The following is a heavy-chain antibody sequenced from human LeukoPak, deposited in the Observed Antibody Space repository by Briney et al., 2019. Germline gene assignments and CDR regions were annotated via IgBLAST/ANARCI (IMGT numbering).Heavy chain of an antibody. V-gene: IGHV3-30*03. Sequence: GGSLRLSCAASGFTFSSYGMHWVRQAPGKGLEWVAVISDDGNNEYYADSVKGRFTISRDNSKNTLYLQMNSLRAEDTAVYYCARRIAQYFYYGLDVWGQGTTVTVSS. J-gene: IGHJ6*02. CDR2: ISDDGNNE. D-gene: IGHD2-21*01. CDR1: GFTFSSYG. CDR3: ARRIAQYFYYGLDV.